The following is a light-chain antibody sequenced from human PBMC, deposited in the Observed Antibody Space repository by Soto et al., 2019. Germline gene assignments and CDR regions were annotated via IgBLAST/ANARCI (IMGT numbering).Light chain of an antibody. CDR1: SSDVGGYNY. Sequence: ALTQPASVSGSPGQSITISCTGTSSDVGGYNYVSWYQHHPGKAPKLMIYEVSNRPSGVSNRFSGSKSGNTASLTISGLQAEDEADYYCSSYTGSSTPVFGGGTKVTVL. CDR3: SSYTGSSTPV. CDR2: EVS. V-gene: IGLV2-14*01. J-gene: IGLJ3*02.